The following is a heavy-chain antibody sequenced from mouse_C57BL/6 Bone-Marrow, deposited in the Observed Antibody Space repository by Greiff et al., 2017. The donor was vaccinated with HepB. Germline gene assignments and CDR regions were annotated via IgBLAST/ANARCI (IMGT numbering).Heavy chain of an antibody. Sequence: EVMLVESGGGLVKPGGSLKLSCAASGFTFSDYGMHWVRQAPEKGLEWVAYISSGSSTIYYADTVKGRFTISRDNAKNTLFLQMTSLRSEDTAMYYCARSQLVYAMDYWGQGTSVTVSS. V-gene: IGHV5-17*01. CDR2: ISSGSSTI. J-gene: IGHJ4*01. D-gene: IGHD4-1*02. CDR3: ARSQLVYAMDY. CDR1: GFTFSDYG.